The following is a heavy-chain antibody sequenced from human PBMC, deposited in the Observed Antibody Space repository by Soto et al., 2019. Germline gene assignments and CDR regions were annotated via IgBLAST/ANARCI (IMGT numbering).Heavy chain of an antibody. V-gene: IGHV3-30*18. D-gene: IGHD5-12*01. J-gene: IGHJ6*02. Sequence: QVQLVESGGGVVQPGRSLRLSCAASGFTFSSYGMHWVRQAPGTGLEWVAVISYDGSNKYYADSVKGRFTISRDNSKNTLYLQMNSLRAEDTAVYYCAKGATWISDGAYYYGMDVWGQGTTVTVSS. CDR3: AKGATWISDGAYYYGMDV. CDR1: GFTFSSYG. CDR2: ISYDGSNK.